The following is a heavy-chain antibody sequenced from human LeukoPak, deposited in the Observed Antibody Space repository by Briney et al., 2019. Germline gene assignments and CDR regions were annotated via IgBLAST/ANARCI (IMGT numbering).Heavy chain of an antibody. V-gene: IGHV1-2*02. J-gene: IGHJ6*02. Sequence: ASVKVSCKASGYTFTGYYMHWVRQAPGRGLEWMGWINPNSGGTNYAQKFQGRVTMTRDTSISTAYMELSRLRSDDTAVYYCARGEAYYDFWSGRNYGMDVWGQGTTVTVSS. CDR2: INPNSGGT. CDR3: ARGEAYYDFWSGRNYGMDV. CDR1: GYTFTGYY. D-gene: IGHD3-3*01.